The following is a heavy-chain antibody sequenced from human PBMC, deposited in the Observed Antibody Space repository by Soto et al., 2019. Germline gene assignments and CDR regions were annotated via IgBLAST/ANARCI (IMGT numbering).Heavy chain of an antibody. CDR3: AHRGGAAVGLYYFDY. V-gene: IGHV2-5*01. Sequence: SVPTLANPTHPLSLTCTFSGFSLSTTGWGVSWIRQPPGKALEWLALIYWNDDNRYSPSLKSRLTITKDTSKNQVVLTMTNMDPVDTATYYCAHRGGAAVGLYYFDYWGQGALVTVSS. CDR1: GFSLSTTGWG. CDR2: IYWNDDN. D-gene: IGHD6-13*01. J-gene: IGHJ4*02.